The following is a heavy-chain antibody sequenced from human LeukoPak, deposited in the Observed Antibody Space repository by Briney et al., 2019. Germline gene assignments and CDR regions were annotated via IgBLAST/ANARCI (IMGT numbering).Heavy chain of an antibody. CDR2: MNPNSGNT. CDR3: ASFGYGDYRYYFDY. Sequence: ASVKVSCKASGYTFTSYDINWVRQATGQGLEWMGWMNPNSGNTGYAQKFQGRVTMTRNTSISTAYMELSSLRSEDTAMYYCASFGYGDYRYYFDYWGQGTLVTVSS. J-gene: IGHJ4*01. CDR1: GYTFTSYD. D-gene: IGHD4-17*01. V-gene: IGHV1-8*01.